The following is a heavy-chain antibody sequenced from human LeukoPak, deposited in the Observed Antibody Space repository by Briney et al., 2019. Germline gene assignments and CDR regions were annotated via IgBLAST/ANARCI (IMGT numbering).Heavy chain of an antibody. J-gene: IGHJ6*03. Sequence: GGSLRLSCAASGFTFTSYWMHWVRQAPGKGLVWVSRINSDGGSTNYADSVKGRFTISRDNAKNTLFLQMNSLRAEDTAVYYCARVGVPAYYMDVWGKGTTVTVSS. CDR1: GFTFTSYW. D-gene: IGHD2-2*01. V-gene: IGHV3-74*01. CDR3: ARVGVPAYYMDV. CDR2: INSDGGST.